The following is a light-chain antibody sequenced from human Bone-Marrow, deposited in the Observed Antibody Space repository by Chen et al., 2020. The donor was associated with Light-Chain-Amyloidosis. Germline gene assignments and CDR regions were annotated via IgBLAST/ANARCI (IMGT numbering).Light chain of an antibody. CDR2: WAS. CDR1: QSVLYSSNNKNY. J-gene: IGKJ1*01. CDR3: QQYYSTSLVA. Sequence: DIVMTQSPDSLAVSPGERVTINCKSSQSVLYSSNNKNYLAWYQQKPGQPPKLLIYWASTRESGVPDRFSGSGSGTDFTLTISSLQAEDVAVYYCQQYYSTSLVAFGQGTKVEIK. V-gene: IGKV4-1*01.